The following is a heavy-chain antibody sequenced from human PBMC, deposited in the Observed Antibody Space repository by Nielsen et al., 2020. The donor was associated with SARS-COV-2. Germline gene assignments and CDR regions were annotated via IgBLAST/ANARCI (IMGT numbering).Heavy chain of an antibody. D-gene: IGHD3-3*01. CDR3: AGGADFWSGTQKYYMDV. CDR2: INPSGSGT. CDR1: GFTFSSTW. Sequence: GEPLKISCSASGFTFSSTWMDWVRQAPGQGLVWVSRINPSGSGTAYADSVKGRFAVSRDNAENTVVLQIHSLRVEDTAVYYCAGGADFWSGTQKYYMDVWGKGTTVTVSS. V-gene: IGHV3-74*01. J-gene: IGHJ6*03.